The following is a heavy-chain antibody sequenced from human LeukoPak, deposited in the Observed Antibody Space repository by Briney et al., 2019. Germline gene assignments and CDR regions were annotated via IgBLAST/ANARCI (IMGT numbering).Heavy chain of an antibody. CDR1: GFTFSSYW. V-gene: IGHV3-53*01. CDR2: IYSGGST. D-gene: IGHD3-22*01. J-gene: IGHJ4*02. CDR3: ARAPRSYYDSSGYPVPDY. Sequence: GGSLRLSCAASGFTFSSYWMSWVRQAPGKGLEWVSVIYSGGSTYYADSVKGRFTISRDNSKNTLYLQMNSLRAEDTAVYYCARAPRSYYDSSGYPVPDYWGQGTLVTVSS.